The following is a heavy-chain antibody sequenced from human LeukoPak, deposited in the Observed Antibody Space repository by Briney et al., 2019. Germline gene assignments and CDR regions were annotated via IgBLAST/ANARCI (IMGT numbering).Heavy chain of an antibody. Sequence: PGGSLRLSCAASGFTVSSNYMSWVRQAPGKGLEWVSVIYSGGSTYYADSVKGRFTISRDNAKNSLFLQMNSLRDEDTALYYCARDNLAPYWYFDLWGRGTLVTVSS. CDR2: IYSGGST. CDR1: GFTVSSNY. V-gene: IGHV3-53*01. CDR3: ARDNLAPYWYFDL. J-gene: IGHJ2*01. D-gene: IGHD1-14*01.